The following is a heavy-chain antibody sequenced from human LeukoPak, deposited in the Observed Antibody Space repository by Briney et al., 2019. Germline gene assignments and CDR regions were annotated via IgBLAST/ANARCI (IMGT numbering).Heavy chain of an antibody. Sequence: PGGSLRLSCAASGFTFSTYAYSWVRQAPGKGLEWVSAISDSGSATIYADSVKGRFTISRDNSKNTVSLQMNSLRAEDTALYYCAKHVLYSSGWYCDYWGQGTLVTVSS. CDR1: GFTFSTYA. CDR3: AKHVLYSSGWYCDY. J-gene: IGHJ4*02. CDR2: ISDSGSAT. V-gene: IGHV3-23*01. D-gene: IGHD6-19*01.